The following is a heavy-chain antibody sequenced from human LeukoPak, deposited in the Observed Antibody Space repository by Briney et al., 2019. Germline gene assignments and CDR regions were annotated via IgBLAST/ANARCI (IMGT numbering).Heavy chain of an antibody. V-gene: IGHV4-61*01. CDR3: ARLVRSPYYYGMDV. D-gene: IGHD2-2*01. CDR1: GGSVSSGSYY. J-gene: IGHJ6*02. CDR2: IFYSGST. Sequence: SETLSLTCTVSGGSVSSGSYYWNWIRQPPGKGLEWIGYIFYSGSTNYNPSLKSRVTISVDTSKNQFSLKLSSVTAADTAVYYCARLVRSPYYYGMDVWGQGTTVTVSS.